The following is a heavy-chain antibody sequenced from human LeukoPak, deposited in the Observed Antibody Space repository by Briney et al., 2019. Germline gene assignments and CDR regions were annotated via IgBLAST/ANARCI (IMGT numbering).Heavy chain of an antibody. CDR1: GFTFSSYS. D-gene: IGHD3-9*01. Sequence: GGSLRLSCAASGFTFSSYSMNWVRQAPGKGLEWVSXXXXXSSTIYYADSVKGRFTISRDNAKNSLYLQINSLRAEDTAVYYCARSTYYDILTGYSSSGMDVWGQGTTVTVSS. CDR3: ARSTYYDILTGYSSSGMDV. CDR2: XXXXSSTI. J-gene: IGHJ6*02. V-gene: IGHV3-48*01.